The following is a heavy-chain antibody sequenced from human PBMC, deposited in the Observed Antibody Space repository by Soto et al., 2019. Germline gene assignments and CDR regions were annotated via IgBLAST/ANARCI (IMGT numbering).Heavy chain of an antibody. CDR1: GFPFANFL. CDR3: MGSFPF. D-gene: IGHD3-10*01. CDR2: IRSQPYGGTT. V-gene: IGHV3-49*03. J-gene: IGHJ1*01. Sequence: HPGGSLRLSCTGSGFPFANFLMSWFRQAPGKGLEWVGFIRSQPYGGTTQYAASVRGRFTISRDDSKGIAYLQMNILKSEAAAFYFCMGSFPFWGKGTLFTFPS.